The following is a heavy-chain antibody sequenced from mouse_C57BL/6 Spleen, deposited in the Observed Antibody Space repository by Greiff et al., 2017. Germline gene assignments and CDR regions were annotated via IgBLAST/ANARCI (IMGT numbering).Heavy chain of an antibody. V-gene: IGHV5-6*01. J-gene: IGHJ2*01. CDR1: GFTFSSYG. Sequence: EVQLVESGGDLVKPGGSLKLSCAASGFTFSSYGMSWVRQTPDKRLEWVATISSGGSYTYYPDSVKGRFTISRDNAKNTLYLQMSSLKSEGTAMYYCARHAYYGNYVDYWGQGTTLTVSS. CDR2: ISSGGSYT. D-gene: IGHD2-10*01. CDR3: ARHAYYGNYVDY.